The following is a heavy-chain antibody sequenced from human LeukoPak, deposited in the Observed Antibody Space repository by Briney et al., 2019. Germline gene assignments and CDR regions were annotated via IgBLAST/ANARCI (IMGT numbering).Heavy chain of an antibody. J-gene: IGHJ4*02. CDR1: GGSISNYY. Sequence: SSETLSLTCTVSGGSISNYYWSWIRQPPGKGLEWIGYVFYSGSTNYNPSLKSRVTISVDTSKNQFSLNLTSVTAADTAVYFCARSKTIHYGDYGWSVYWGQGILVTVSS. V-gene: IGHV4-59*08. D-gene: IGHD4-17*01. CDR3: ARSKTIHYGDYGWSVY. CDR2: VFYSGST.